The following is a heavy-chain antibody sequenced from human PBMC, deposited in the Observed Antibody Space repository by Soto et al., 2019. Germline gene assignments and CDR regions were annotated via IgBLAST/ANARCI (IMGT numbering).Heavy chain of an antibody. CDR3: AKDLEYSGYVINPYYFDY. CDR2: ISGSGGST. V-gene: IGHV3-23*01. CDR1: GFTFSSYA. Sequence: GGSLRLSCAASGFTFSSYAMSWVRQAPGKGLEWVSAISGSGGSTYYADSVKGRFTISRDNSKNTLYLQMNSLRAEDTAVYYCAKDLEYSGYVINPYYFDYWGKGTLVTVSS. J-gene: IGHJ4*02. D-gene: IGHD5-12*01.